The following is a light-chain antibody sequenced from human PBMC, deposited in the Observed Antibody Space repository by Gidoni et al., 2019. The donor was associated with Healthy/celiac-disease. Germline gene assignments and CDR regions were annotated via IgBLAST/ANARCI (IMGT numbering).Light chain of an antibody. V-gene: IGLV1-47*01. CDR2: RNN. J-gene: IGLJ2*01. CDR3: AAWDDSLSGPV. CDR1: SSHIGSNY. Sequence: QSVLTQPPSASGTPGQRVTISCSRSSSHIGSNYVYWYQQLPGTAPKLLIYRNNPRPSGVPDRFSGSKSGTSASLAISGLRSEDEADYYCAAWDDSLSGPVFGGGTKLTVL.